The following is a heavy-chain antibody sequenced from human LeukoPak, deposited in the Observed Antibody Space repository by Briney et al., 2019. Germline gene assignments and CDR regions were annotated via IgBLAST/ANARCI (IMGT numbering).Heavy chain of an antibody. CDR2: IYYSGST. V-gene: IGHV4-39*01. D-gene: IGHD3-10*01. CDR3: ARYYYGSGSYYYFDY. J-gene: IGHJ4*02. Sequence: SETLSLTCTVSGGSISSSSSYWAWIRQPPGKGLEWIGRIYYSGSTYYNSSLKSRVTISVDTSKNQFSLKLSSVTAADTAVYYCARYYYGSGSYYYFDYWGQGTLVTVSS. CDR1: GGSISSSSSY.